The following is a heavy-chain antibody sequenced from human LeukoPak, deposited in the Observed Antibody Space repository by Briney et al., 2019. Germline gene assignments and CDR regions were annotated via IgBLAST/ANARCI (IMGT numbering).Heavy chain of an antibody. CDR1: GFTFSTYG. J-gene: IGHJ4*02. CDR2: IWYGGSNT. V-gene: IGHV3-33*08. Sequence: GGSLRLSCAASGFTFSTYGMHWVRQAPGKGLEWVAVIWYGGSNTYYADSVKGRFTISRDNSKNTLYLQMNSLTTEDTAVYYCTTEPNYYDSSGYYFVAVDYWGQGTLVTVSS. CDR3: TTEPNYYDSSGYYFVAVDY. D-gene: IGHD3-22*01.